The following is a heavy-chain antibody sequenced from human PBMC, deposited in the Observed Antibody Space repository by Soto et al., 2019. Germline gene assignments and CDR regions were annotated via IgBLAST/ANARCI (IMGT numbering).Heavy chain of an antibody. CDR2: IKQDGSEK. V-gene: IGHV3-7*01. D-gene: IGHD1-26*01. CDR1: GFTFSSYW. J-gene: IGHJ3*02. CDR3: EREYRQWEQLRTPSPTFDI. Sequence: PGGSLRLSCAASGFTFSSYWMSWVRQAPGKGLEWVANIKQDGSEKYYVDSVKGRFTISRDNAKNSLYLQMNSLRAEDTAVYYCEREYRQWEQLRTPSPTFDIWGQGTMVTVSS.